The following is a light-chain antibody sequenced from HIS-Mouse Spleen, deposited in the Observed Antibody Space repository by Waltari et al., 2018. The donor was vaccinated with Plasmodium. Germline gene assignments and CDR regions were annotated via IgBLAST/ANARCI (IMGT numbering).Light chain of an antibody. CDR1: ALPKKY. CDR2: EDS. V-gene: IGLV3-10*01. Sequence: SYELKQPPSVSVYPGQTARITCSGAALPKKYDDWDQPKSGQAPVLVIYEDSKRPSGIPERFSGSSSGTMATLTISGAQVEDEADYYCYSTDSSGNHRVFGGGTKLTVL. CDR3: YSTDSSGNHRV. J-gene: IGLJ3*02.